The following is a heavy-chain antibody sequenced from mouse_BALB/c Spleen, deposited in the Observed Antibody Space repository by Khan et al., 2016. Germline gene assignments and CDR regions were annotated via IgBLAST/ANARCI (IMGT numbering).Heavy chain of an antibody. CDR2: ISDGGSYT. Sequence: EVELVESGGGLVKPGGSLKLSCAASRFTFSDYYMYWVRQTPEKRLEWVATISDGGSYTYYPDSVKGRFTISRDNAKNNLYLQMSSLKSEDTAMYYCARTYGNYGYFDVWGAGTTVTVSS. J-gene: IGHJ1*01. D-gene: IGHD2-1*01. V-gene: IGHV5-4*02. CDR1: RFTFSDYY. CDR3: ARTYGNYGYFDV.